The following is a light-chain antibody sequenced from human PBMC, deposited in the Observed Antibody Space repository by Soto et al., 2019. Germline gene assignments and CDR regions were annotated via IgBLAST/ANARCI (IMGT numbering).Light chain of an antibody. CDR3: QSYDSSLSDSV. J-gene: IGLJ2*01. CDR1: SSNIGAGYD. V-gene: IGLV1-40*01. CDR2: GNS. Sequence: QAVVTQPPSVSGAPGQRVTISCTGSSSNIGAGYDVHWYQQLPGTAPKLLIYGNSSRPSGVPDRFSGSNSGTSASLAITGLQAEDEADYYCQSYDSSLSDSVFGGGTKLTVL.